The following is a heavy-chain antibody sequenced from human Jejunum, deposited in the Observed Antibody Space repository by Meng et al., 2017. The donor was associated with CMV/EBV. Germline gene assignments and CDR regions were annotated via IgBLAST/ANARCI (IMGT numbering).Heavy chain of an antibody. CDR2: ININTGNP. Sequence: QVLLVQSRSDCKKHWDSVKVSCTAAGYTFTSFSMNWVGHAPGQGLEWMRWININTGNPTYAQGFTGRFVFSLDTSVSTAYLQIDSLKADDTAVYYCARGNGWRFDYWGQGTLVTVSS. CDR3: ARGNGWRFDY. D-gene: IGHD6-19*01. CDR1: GYTFTSFS. J-gene: IGHJ4*02. V-gene: IGHV7-4-1*01.